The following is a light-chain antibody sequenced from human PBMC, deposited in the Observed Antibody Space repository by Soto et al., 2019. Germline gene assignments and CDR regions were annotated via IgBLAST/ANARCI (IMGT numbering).Light chain of an antibody. CDR2: GAS. CDR1: QSVSNNY. Sequence: FTHPTFPLSLSPVARACLSCRASQSVSNNYLAWYQQKPGQAPRLLIYGASNRATGIPDRFSGSGSGTDFTLTISSLQPDDFATYYCQQYRTYAKFGQGTKVDIK. J-gene: IGKJ1*01. CDR3: QQYRTYAK. V-gene: IGKV3-20*01.